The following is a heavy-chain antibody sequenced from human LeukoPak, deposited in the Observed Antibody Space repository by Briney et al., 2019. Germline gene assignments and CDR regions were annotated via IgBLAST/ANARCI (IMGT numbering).Heavy chain of an antibody. V-gene: IGHV3-23*01. CDR1: GFTFSNYA. Sequence: PGGSLRLSCAASGFTFSNYAMSWVRQAPGKGLEWVSTISGSGGSTYYADSVKGRFTISRDNSKNTLYLHMNSLRAADTAVHYCAKLFGDHTNDAMDVWGQGTTVTVSS. CDR2: ISGSGGST. J-gene: IGHJ6*02. D-gene: IGHD2-21*02. CDR3: AKLFGDHTNDAMDV.